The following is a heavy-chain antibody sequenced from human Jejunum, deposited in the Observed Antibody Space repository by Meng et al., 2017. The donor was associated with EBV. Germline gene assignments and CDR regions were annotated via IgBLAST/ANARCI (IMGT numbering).Heavy chain of an antibody. Sequence: QVEWRQLGVEVKRPGTAVKVSCKGTGYTFTNPDITWVRQAPGQGLEWMGWMNSNSGDTGYAQKFQGRVTMTRDTSINTAYMELSSLTSEDTALYYCMRGSGAGGRDWFDPWGQGTLVTVSS. CDR2: MNSNSGDT. CDR1: GYTFTNPD. V-gene: IGHV1-8*01. CDR3: MRGSGAGGRDWFDP. J-gene: IGHJ5*02. D-gene: IGHD6-19*01.